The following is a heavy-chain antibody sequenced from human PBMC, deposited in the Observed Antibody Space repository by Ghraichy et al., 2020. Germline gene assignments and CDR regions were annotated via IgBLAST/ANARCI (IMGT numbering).Heavy chain of an antibody. CDR1: GGSIRRYY. V-gene: IGHV4-4*07. J-gene: IGHJ6*02. D-gene: IGHD3-3*01. Sequence: SQTLSLTCTVSGGSIRRYYWSWIRQPAGKGLEWIGCIYISGSINYNPSLKSRVTMSLDTSKNQFSLKLSSVTAADTAVYYCASTYFDFWSDSSGYGMDVWGQGTTVTVSS. CDR3: ASTYFDFWSDSSGYGMDV. CDR2: IYISGSI.